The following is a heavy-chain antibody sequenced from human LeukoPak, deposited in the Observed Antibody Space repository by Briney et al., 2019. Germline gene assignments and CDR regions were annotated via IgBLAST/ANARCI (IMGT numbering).Heavy chain of an antibody. CDR1: GGSISSYY. V-gene: IGHV4-4*07. D-gene: IGHD3-22*01. Sequence: SETLSLTCTVSGGSISSYYWSWIRQPAGKGLEWIGRIYTSGSTNYNPSLKSRVTMSVDTSKNRFSLKLSSVTAADTAVYYRARDTYYYDSSGYFSVNYFDYWGQGTLVTVSS. J-gene: IGHJ4*02. CDR2: IYTSGST. CDR3: ARDTYYYDSSGYFSVNYFDY.